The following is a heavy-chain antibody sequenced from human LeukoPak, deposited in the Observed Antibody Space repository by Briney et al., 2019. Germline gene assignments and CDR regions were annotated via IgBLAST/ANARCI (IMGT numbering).Heavy chain of an antibody. J-gene: IGHJ4*02. CDR3: ARDSTIFGVVIFSYFDY. CDR2: TSYDGSNK. CDR1: GFTFSSYA. D-gene: IGHD3-3*01. V-gene: IGHV3-30*01. Sequence: PGGSLRLSCAASGFTFSSYAMHWVRQAPGKGLEWVAVTSYDGSNKYYADSVKGRFTISRDNSKNTLYLQMNSLRAEDTAVYYCARDSTIFGVVIFSYFDYWGQGTLVTVSS.